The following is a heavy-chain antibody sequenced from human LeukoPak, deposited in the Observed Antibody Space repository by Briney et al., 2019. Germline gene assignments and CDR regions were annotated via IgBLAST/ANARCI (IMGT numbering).Heavy chain of an antibody. Sequence: SETLSLTCTVSGGSISSSSYYWGWIRQPPGKGLEWIGSIYYSGSTYYNPSLKSRVPISVDTSKNRFSLKLSSVTAADTAVYYCARARSGFWSGYYRRRDYYYMDVWGKGTTVTVSS. CDR2: IYYSGST. CDR1: GGSISSSSYY. D-gene: IGHD3-3*01. V-gene: IGHV4-39*07. J-gene: IGHJ6*03. CDR3: ARARSGFWSGYYRRRDYYYMDV.